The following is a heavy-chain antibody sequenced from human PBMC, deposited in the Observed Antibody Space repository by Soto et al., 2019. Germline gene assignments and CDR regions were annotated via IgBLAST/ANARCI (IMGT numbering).Heavy chain of an antibody. CDR3: ASSSRQWLDIFDY. J-gene: IGHJ4*02. D-gene: IGHD6-19*01. V-gene: IGHV3-11*01. CDR2: ISSSGSTI. Sequence: PRLSCAASGFTFSDYYMSWIRQAPGKGLEWVSYISSSGSTIYYADSVKSRFTISRDNAKDSLYLQMNSLRAEDTAVYYCASSSRQWLDIFDYWGQGTLVTVSS. CDR1: GFTFSDYY.